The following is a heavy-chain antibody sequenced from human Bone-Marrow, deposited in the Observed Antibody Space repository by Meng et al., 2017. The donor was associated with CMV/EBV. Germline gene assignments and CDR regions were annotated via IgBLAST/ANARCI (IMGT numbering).Heavy chain of an antibody. CDR3: AREGGYCSITSCPNWFDP. V-gene: IGHV3-74*01. CDR2: INSDGSST. J-gene: IGHJ5*02. Sequence: GGSLRLSCAASGFAFSSYWMHWVRQAPGKGLVWVSRINSDGSSTSYADSVKGRFTISRDNAKNTLYLQMNRLRAEDTAVYYCAREGGYCSITSCPNWFDPWGQGTLVTVSS. D-gene: IGHD2-2*01. CDR1: GFAFSSYW.